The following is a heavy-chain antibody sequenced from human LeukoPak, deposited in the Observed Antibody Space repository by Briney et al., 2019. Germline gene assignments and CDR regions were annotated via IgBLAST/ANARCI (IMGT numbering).Heavy chain of an antibody. CDR2: INHSGST. CDR3: ARDTYGSGSYLIDY. CDR1: GGSFSGYY. D-gene: IGHD3-10*01. Sequence: SETLSLTCAVYGGSFSGYYWSWVRQPPGKGLEWLGEINHSGSTNYNPSLKSRVTISVDTSKNQFSLKLSSVTAADTAVYYCARDTYGSGSYLIDYWGQGTLVTVSS. V-gene: IGHV4-34*01. J-gene: IGHJ4*02.